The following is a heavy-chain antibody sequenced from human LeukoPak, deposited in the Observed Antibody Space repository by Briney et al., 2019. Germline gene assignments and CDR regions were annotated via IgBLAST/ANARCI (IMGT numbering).Heavy chain of an antibody. CDR2: INPNSGDT. D-gene: IGHD1-26*01. CDR1: GYIFTDYH. V-gene: IGHV1-2*02. Sequence: GASVKVSCKASGYIFTDYHMHWVRQTPGQGLEWVGWINPNSGDTNYPQKFQGRVTMTRDTSISTAYMELSRLRSDDTAVYYCATGAHTYYTEYWGQGTVVAVSS. CDR3: ATGAHTYYTEY. J-gene: IGHJ4*02.